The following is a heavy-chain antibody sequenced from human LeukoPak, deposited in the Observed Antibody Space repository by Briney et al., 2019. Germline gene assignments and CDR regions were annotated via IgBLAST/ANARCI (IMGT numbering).Heavy chain of an antibody. J-gene: IGHJ5*02. V-gene: IGHV1-69*06. CDR2: IIPIFGTA. CDR1: GGTFSSYA. Sequence: ASVEVSCKASGGTFSSYAISWVRQAPGQGLEWMGGIIPIFGTANYAQKFQGRVTITADKSTSTAYMELSSLRSEDTAVYYCAREGGSGSYFWFDPWGQGTLVTVSS. D-gene: IGHD3-10*01. CDR3: AREGGSGSYFWFDP.